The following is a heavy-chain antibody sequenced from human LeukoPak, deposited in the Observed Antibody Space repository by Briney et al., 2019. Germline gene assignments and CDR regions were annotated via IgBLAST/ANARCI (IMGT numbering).Heavy chain of an antibody. CDR2: ISSSSSYI. Sequence: GGSLRLSCGASGFTFSSYRMNWVRRAPGKGLEWVSSISSSSSYIYYADSVKGRFTISRDNAMTSLYLQMNSLRAEDTALYYCARDYGSGSYYNGIDYWGQGTLVSVSS. V-gene: IGHV3-21*04. D-gene: IGHD3-10*01. J-gene: IGHJ4*02. CDR3: ARDYGSGSYYNGIDY. CDR1: GFTFSSYR.